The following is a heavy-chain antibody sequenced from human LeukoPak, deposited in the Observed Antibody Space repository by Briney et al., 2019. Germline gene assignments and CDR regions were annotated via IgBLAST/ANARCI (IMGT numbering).Heavy chain of an antibody. D-gene: IGHD5-18*01. CDR2: INHSGST. CDR1: GGSFSGYY. CDR3: ATADTAMVGFDY. J-gene: IGHJ4*02. Sequence: SETLSLTCAVYGGSFSGYYWGWIRQPPGKGLEWIGEINHSGSTNYNPSLKSRATISVDTSKNQFSLKLSSVTAADTAVYYCATADTAMVGFDYWGQGTLVTVSS. V-gene: IGHV4-34*01.